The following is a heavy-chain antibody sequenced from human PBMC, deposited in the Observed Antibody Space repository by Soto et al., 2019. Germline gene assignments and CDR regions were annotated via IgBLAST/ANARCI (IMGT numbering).Heavy chain of an antibody. CDR3: VKADSSGWHYALDY. CDR2: LSWNSDNI. D-gene: IGHD6-19*01. Sequence: EMQLVESGGGLVQPGRSLRLSCAASGFTFDDYAMHWVRQVPGKGLEWVSGLSWNSDNINYADSVKGRFTVSRDNAKYSLYRQMNSPRPGDTAVYYCVKADSSGWHYALDYWGQGILVTGSS. J-gene: IGHJ4*02. CDR1: GFTFDDYA. V-gene: IGHV3-9*01.